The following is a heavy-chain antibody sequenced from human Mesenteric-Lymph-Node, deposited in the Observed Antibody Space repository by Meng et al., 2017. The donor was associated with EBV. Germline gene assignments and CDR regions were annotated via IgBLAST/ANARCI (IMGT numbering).Heavy chain of an antibody. D-gene: IGHD6-19*01. CDR3: ARQINSGSFESATFDY. J-gene: IGHJ4*02. V-gene: IGHV4-39*01. CDR1: CGSIGRTSYY. CDR2: INWRGTT. Sequence: QPHLQESGPGVAEPSAPLSLTCAVSCGSIGRTSYYWGWIRQSPGKGLEWIGGINWRGTTYYNPSLKSRVTISLDMSKNQFSLRLTSLTATDTALYYCARQINSGSFESATFDYWGQGALVTVSS.